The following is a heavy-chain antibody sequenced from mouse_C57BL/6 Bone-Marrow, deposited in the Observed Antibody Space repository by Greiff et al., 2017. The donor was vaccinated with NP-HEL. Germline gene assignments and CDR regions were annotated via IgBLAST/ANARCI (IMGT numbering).Heavy chain of an antibody. D-gene: IGHD1-1*01. J-gene: IGHJ2*01. V-gene: IGHV1-72*01. CDR2: IDPNSGGT. CDR1: GYTFTSYW. CDR3: ARSEGSSYLFDY. Sequence: QVQLQQPGAELVKPGASVKLSCTASGYTFTSYWMHWVKQRPGRGLEWIGRIDPNSGGTKYNEKFKSKATLTVDKPSSTAYMQRSSRTSEDSAVYYCARSEGSSYLFDYWGQGTTLTVSS.